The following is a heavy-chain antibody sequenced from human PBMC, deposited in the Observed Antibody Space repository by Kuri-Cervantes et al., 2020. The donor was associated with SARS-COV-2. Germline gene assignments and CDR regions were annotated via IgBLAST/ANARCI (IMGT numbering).Heavy chain of an antibody. CDR2: INPNGGT. V-gene: IGHV1-2*02. CDR1: GYTFTDYY. J-gene: IGHJ4*02. D-gene: IGHD5-18*01. Sequence: ASVKVSCKASGYTFTDYYMHWVRQAPGQGPEWMGWINPNGGTNSAQKFQGRVTMTRDTSTSTVHMELSRLRFDDTAVFYCARNRRTGGYSFGFDLWGQGTLAT. CDR3: ARNRRTGGYSFGFDL.